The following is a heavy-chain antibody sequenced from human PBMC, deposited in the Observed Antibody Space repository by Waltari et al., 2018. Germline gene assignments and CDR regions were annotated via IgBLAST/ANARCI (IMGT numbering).Heavy chain of an antibody. D-gene: IGHD2-15*01. CDR2: TYPGDSDT. CDR1: GYRFSLSW. Sequence: EVQLVQSGPEGKKPGEALKISRKGSGYRFSLSWNGWVSPMPGKGRGWMGMTYPGDSDTRYSPSFQGQVTISADKSISTAYLQWSSLKASDTAMYYCARFPAVAPYYFDSWGQGTLVTVSS. CDR3: ARFPAVAPYYFDS. V-gene: IGHV5-51*01. J-gene: IGHJ4*02.